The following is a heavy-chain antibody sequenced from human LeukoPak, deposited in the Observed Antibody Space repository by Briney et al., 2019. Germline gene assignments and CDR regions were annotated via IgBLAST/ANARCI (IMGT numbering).Heavy chain of an antibody. D-gene: IGHD2-21*01. V-gene: IGHV4-59*01. J-gene: IGHJ6*02. CDR2: IYYSGST. CDR1: GGSISSYY. Sequence: PSETLSLTCTVSGGSISSYYWSWIRQPSGKGLEWIGYIYYSGSTNYNPSLRSRVTISVDTSKNQCSLKLSSVTAADTAVYYCARGGDPHYGMDVWGQGTTVTVSS. CDR3: ARGGDPHYGMDV.